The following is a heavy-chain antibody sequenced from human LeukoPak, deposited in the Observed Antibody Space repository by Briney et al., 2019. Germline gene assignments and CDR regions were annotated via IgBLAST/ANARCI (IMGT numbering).Heavy chain of an antibody. CDR1: GFTFSSYG. Sequence: PGGSLRLSCAASGFTFSSYGMHWVRQAPGKGLEWVAVIWYDGSNKYYADSVKGRFTISRDNSKNTLYLQMNSLRAEDTAVYYCARGGRVLRYFDWLPGNWFDPWGQGTLVTVSS. CDR3: ARGGRVLRYFDWLPGNWFDP. V-gene: IGHV3-33*01. J-gene: IGHJ5*02. CDR2: IWYDGSNK. D-gene: IGHD3-9*01.